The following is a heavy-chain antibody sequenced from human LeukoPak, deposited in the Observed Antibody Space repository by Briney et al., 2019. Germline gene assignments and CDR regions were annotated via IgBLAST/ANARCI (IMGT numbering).Heavy chain of an antibody. J-gene: IGHJ4*02. CDR3: SPPRGDSSGYYYVY. V-gene: IGHV3-33*01. CDR2: IWYDGSNK. D-gene: IGHD3-22*01. Sequence: GGSLRLSCAASGFTFSSYGMHWVRQAPGKGLEWVAVIWYDGSNKYYADSVKGRFTISRDNSKNTLYLQMNSLRAEDTATYYCSPPRGDSSGYYYVYWGQGTLVTVSS. CDR1: GFTFSSYG.